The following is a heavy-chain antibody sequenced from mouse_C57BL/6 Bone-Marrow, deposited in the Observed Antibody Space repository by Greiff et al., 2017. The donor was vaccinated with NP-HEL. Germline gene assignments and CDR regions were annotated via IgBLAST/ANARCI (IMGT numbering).Heavy chain of an antibody. CDR3: ARYSKGAY. D-gene: IGHD2-5*01. J-gene: IGHJ3*01. Sequence: QVQLQQSGPELVKPGASVKISCKASGYAFSSSWMNWVKQRPGKGLEWIGRIYPGDGDTNYNGKFKGKATLTADQSSSTAYMQLSSLTSEDSAVYFCARYSKGAYWGQGTLVTVSA. V-gene: IGHV1-82*01. CDR2: IYPGDGDT. CDR1: GYAFSSSW.